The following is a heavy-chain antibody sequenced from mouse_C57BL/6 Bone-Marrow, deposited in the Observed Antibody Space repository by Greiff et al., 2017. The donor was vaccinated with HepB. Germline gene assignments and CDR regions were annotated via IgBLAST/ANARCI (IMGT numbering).Heavy chain of an antibody. CDR1: GYTFTSYW. CDR2: IHPNSGST. V-gene: IGHV1-64*01. J-gene: IGHJ4*01. CDR3: SRGGLLSAMDY. D-gene: IGHD2-1*01. Sequence: QVQLQQPGAELVKPGASVKLSCKASGYTFTSYWMHWVKQRPGQGLEWIGMIHPNSGSTNYNEKFKSKATLTVDKSSSTAYMQLSSLTSEDSAVYYCSRGGLLSAMDYWGQGTSVTVSS.